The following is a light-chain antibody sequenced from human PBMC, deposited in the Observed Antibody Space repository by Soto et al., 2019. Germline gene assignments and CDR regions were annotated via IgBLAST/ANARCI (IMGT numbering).Light chain of an antibody. CDR1: NIGSKS. CDR2: FDS. CDR3: QVWDSSSDHVV. V-gene: IGLV3-21*04. Sequence: SYELTQPPSVSVAPGKTARITCGGNNIGSKSVPWYQQKPGQTPILVIYFDSDRPSGIPERFSGSNSGNTATLTISRVEAGDEADYYCQVWDSSSDHVVFGGRTKLTVL. J-gene: IGLJ2*01.